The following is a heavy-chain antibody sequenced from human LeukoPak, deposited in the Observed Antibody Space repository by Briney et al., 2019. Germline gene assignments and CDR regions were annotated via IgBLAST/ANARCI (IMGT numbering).Heavy chain of an antibody. D-gene: IGHD3-22*01. Sequence: ASVKVSCKASGGTFSSYAISWVRQAPGQGLEWMGRIIPILGIANYAQKFQGRVTTTADKSTSTAYMELSSLGSEDTAVYYCARGGFYYDSSGSSYWGQGTLVTVSS. CDR3: ARGGFYYDSSGSSY. J-gene: IGHJ4*02. CDR1: GGTFSSYA. CDR2: IIPILGIA. V-gene: IGHV1-69*04.